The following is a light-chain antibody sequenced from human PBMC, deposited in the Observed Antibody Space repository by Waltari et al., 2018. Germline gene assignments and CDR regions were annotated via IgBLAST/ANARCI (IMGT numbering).Light chain of an antibody. V-gene: IGLV1-44*01. CDR1: TFNIGSNT. CDR3: ASGDDSLKGLV. J-gene: IGLJ3*02. Sequence: QSALTQSPSASGTPGQRVTISCSGSTFNIGSNTANWYQQLPGTAPKLLIYGNSHRPAGVPDRFSGSKSGTSASLAIRGLRSEDEADYFCASGDDSLKGLVFGAGTKLTVL. CDR2: GNS.